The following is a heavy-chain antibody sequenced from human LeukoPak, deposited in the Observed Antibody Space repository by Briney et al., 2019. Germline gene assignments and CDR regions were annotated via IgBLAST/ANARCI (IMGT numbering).Heavy chain of an antibody. Sequence: PSETLSLTCAVYGGSFSGYYWSWIRQPPGKGLEWIGEINHSGSTNYNPSLKSRVTISVDTSKNQFSLKLSSVTAADTAVYYCARLEFTVTSSIDYWGQGTLVTVSS. CDR3: ARLEFTVTSSIDY. CDR1: GGSFSGYY. D-gene: IGHD4-17*01. J-gene: IGHJ4*02. CDR2: INHSGST. V-gene: IGHV4-34*01.